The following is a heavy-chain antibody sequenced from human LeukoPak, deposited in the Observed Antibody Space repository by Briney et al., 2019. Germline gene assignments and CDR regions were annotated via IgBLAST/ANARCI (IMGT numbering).Heavy chain of an antibody. CDR1: GFTFSNYA. Sequence: GGSLRLSCAASGFTFSNYATTWVRQAPGKGLQWVSSVGGRGDSTHYADSVKGRFTISRDNSENTLYLQMDSLRAEDTAVYYCAKDWGEIGVVVAVLDYWGQGALVTVTS. CDR2: VGGRGDST. D-gene: IGHD2-15*01. CDR3: AKDWGEIGVVVAVLDY. J-gene: IGHJ4*02. V-gene: IGHV3-23*01.